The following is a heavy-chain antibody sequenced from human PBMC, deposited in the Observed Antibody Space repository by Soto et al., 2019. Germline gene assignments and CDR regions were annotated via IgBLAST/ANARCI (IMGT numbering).Heavy chain of an antibody. J-gene: IGHJ4*02. D-gene: IGHD3-10*01. CDR1: GFTFSSST. CDR3: ARDIGEMSAV. Sequence: GGSLRLSCTGSGFTFSSSTMTWVRQGPGKGLEWVSSISSSGSYISCADSLKGRFTISRDNAKNSLYLQMNSLRAEDTAVYYCARDIGEMSAVWGQGTQVTVSS. CDR2: ISSSGSYI. V-gene: IGHV3-21*06.